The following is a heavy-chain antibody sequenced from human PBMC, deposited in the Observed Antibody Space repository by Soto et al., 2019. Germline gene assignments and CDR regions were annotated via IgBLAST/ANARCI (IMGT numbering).Heavy chain of an antibody. J-gene: IGHJ4*02. V-gene: IGHV5-51*01. CDR2: IYPGDSDT. CDR3: ARHRDKPWRYSGYDFPYYFDY. D-gene: IGHD5-12*01. CDR1: GYSFTSYW. Sequence: GESLKISCKGSGYSFTSYWIGWVRQMPGKGLEWTGIIYPGDSDTRYSPSFQGQVTISADKSISTAYLQWSSLKASDTAMYYCARHRDKPWRYSGYDFPYYFDYWGQGTLVTVSS.